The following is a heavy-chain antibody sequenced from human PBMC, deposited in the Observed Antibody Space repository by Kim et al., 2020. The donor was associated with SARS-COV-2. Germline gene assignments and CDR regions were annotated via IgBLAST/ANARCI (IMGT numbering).Heavy chain of an antibody. V-gene: IGHV1-18*01. CDR3: ARTVVQAVGFDP. CDR1: GYTFTSYG. Sequence: ASVKVSCKTSGYTFTSYGISWVRQAPGQGLEWMGWISAYNGNRRSPQKFQGKLIMTTDTATSTAYMELKSLSSDDTAIYYCARTVVQAVGFDPWGQGTRV. CDR2: ISAYNGNR. D-gene: IGHD2-2*01. J-gene: IGHJ5*02.